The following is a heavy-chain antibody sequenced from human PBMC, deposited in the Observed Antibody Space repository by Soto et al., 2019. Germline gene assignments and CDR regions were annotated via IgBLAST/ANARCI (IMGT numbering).Heavy chain of an antibody. CDR2: IIPIFGTA. Sequence: QVELVQSGAEVKKPGSSVKVSCQASEDTFRNYAISWVRQAPGQGLAWMGGIIPIFGTANYAQKFQGRVPISADTSANAVYVELSSLRSEATAVYYCASTKYDSSAYYYWYLGLWCRGTLVTVSS. D-gene: IGHD3-22*01. V-gene: IGHV1-69*06. CDR1: EDTFRNYA. CDR3: ASTKYDSSAYYYWYLGL. J-gene: IGHJ2*01.